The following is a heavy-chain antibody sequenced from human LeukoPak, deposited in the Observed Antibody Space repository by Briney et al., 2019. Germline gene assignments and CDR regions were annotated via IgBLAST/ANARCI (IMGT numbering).Heavy chain of an antibody. CDR2: ISSSSSTI. D-gene: IGHD6-13*01. V-gene: IGHV3-48*02. CDR3: ARGPYSSSWYTYYYYYMDV. CDR1: GFTFRSYS. J-gene: IGHJ6*03. Sequence: GGSLRLSCAASGFTFRSYSMNWVRQAPGKGLEWVSYISSSSSTIYYADSVKGRFTISRDNAKNSLYLQMNSLRDEDTAVYYCARGPYSSSWYTYYYYYMDVWGKGTTVTVSS.